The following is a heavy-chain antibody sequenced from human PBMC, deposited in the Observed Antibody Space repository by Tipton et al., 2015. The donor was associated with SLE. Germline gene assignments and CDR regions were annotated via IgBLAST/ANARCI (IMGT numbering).Heavy chain of an antibody. Sequence: SLRLSCSASGFTFSSYTMNWVRQAPGKGLEWVSYISSSGSTIYYADSVKGRFTISRDNSKNTLYLQMNSLRAEDTAVYYCAQGGWADYWGQGTLVTVSS. J-gene: IGHJ4*02. V-gene: IGHV3-48*01. CDR2: ISSSGSTI. CDR3: AQGGWADY. CDR1: GFTFSSYT. D-gene: IGHD6-19*01.